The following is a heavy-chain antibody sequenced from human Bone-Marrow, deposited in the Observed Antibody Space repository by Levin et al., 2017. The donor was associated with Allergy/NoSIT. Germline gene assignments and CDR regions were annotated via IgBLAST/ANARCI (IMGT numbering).Heavy chain of an antibody. Sequence: KSSETLSLTCTVSGGSISSYYWSWIRQPPGKGLEWIGYIYYSGSTYYNPSLKSRVTISVDTSKNQFSLKLSSVTAADTAVYYCARGYSSSYGRFEYWGQGTLVTVSS. J-gene: IGHJ4*02. CDR2: IYYSGST. D-gene: IGHD6-13*01. V-gene: IGHV4-59*01. CDR1: GGSISSYY. CDR3: ARGYSSSYGRFEY.